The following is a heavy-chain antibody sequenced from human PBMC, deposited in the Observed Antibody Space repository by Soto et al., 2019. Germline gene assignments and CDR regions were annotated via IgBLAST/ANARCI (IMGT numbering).Heavy chain of an antibody. CDR1: GGTYNSHT. D-gene: IGHD1-26*01. V-gene: IGHV1-69*12. CDR3: AGEGVTTSVSMPWMGYHYYGLDV. Sequence: QVQLVQSGAAVKKPGSSVKVSCRASGGTYNSHTISWVRQAPGQELERIGGIMPMFGVTNYSRKFQGRFRMSADESKKTAYMELISLTSADTAVYYCAGEGVTTSVSMPWMGYHYYGLDVWGQGTTVTVSS. CDR2: IMPMFGVT. J-gene: IGHJ6*02.